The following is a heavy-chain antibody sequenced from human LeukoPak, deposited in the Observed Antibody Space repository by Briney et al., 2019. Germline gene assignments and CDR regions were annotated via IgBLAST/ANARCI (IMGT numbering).Heavy chain of an antibody. CDR1: GGSISSSFYY. J-gene: IGHJ6*02. V-gene: IGHV4-39*01. Sequence: PSETLSLTCTVSGGSISSSFYYWGWIRQPPGKGLEWIGSIYYSGSTYYNPSPKSRVTISVDTSKNQFSLKLSSVTAADTAVYYCARPLRGGLVSIGMDVWGQGTTVTVSS. CDR2: IYYSGST. CDR3: ARPLRGGLVSIGMDV. D-gene: IGHD5-12*01.